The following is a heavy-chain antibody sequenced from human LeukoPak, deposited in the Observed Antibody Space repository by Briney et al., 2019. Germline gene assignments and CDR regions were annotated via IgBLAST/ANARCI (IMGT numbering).Heavy chain of an antibody. CDR1: GGSISSSSYY. D-gene: IGHD4-23*01. Sequence: SKTLSLTCTVSGGSISSSSYYWGWIRQPPGKGLEWIGSIYYSGSTYYNPSLKSRVTISVDTSKNQFSLKLSSVTAADTAVYYCARQDGGNFESNYWGQGTLVTVSS. CDR2: IYYSGST. J-gene: IGHJ4*02. CDR3: ARQDGGNFESNY. V-gene: IGHV4-39*01.